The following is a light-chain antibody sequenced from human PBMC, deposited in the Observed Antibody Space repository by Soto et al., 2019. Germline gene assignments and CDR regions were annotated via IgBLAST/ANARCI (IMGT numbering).Light chain of an antibody. CDR3: QHFNL. CDR2: DAS. V-gene: IGKV1-13*02. Sequence: AFQLTQSPSSLSASVGDRVTITCRASEGISSALAWYQQKPGKAPKLLIYDASTLESGVPSRFSGNGSRTEFTLTITSLQPEDFATYCCQHFNLFGGGTKVEIK. J-gene: IGKJ4*01. CDR1: EGISSA.